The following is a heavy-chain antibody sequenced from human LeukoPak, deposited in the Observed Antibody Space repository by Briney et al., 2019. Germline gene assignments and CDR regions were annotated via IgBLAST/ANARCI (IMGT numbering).Heavy chain of an antibody. CDR3: AKTGAPHYYDSSGYDTDY. CDR1: GFTFDDYA. J-gene: IGHJ4*02. D-gene: IGHD3-22*01. CDR2: ISWNSGSI. Sequence: PGRSLRLSCAASGFTFDDYAMHWVRQAPGKGLEWVSGISWNSGSIGYADSVKGRFTISRDNAKNSLYLQMNSLRAEDTALYYCAKTGAPHYYDSSGYDTDYWGQGNLVTVSS. V-gene: IGHV3-9*01.